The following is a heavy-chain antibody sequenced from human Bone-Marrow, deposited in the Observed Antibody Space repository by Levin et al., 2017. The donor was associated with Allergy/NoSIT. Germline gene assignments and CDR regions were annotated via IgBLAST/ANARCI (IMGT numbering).Heavy chain of an antibody. J-gene: IGHJ6*02. D-gene: IGHD6-13*01. CDR2: IGIGGDT. CDR3: ARMYSSRRAYYYGMDV. V-gene: IGHV3-13*01. Sequence: HPGGSLRLSCAASGFEFRTYDMHWVRQTTGKGLEWVSSIGIGGDTYYLDSVKGRFSVSRDNAKDTLYLQMNSLRAGDTAVYYCARMYSSRRAYYYGMDVWGQGTTVTVSS. CDR1: GFEFRTYD.